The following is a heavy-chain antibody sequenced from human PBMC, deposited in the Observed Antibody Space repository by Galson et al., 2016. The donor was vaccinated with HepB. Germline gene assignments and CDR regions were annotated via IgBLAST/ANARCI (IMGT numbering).Heavy chain of an antibody. CDR2: IDWNSASI. D-gene: IGHD6-19*01. J-gene: IGHJ4*02. V-gene: IGHV3-9*01. Sequence: SLRLSCAVSGFIFDDYVMHWVRQVPGKGLEWVSGIDWNSASIAYADSVKGRFTISRDNAKKSLYLQMHSLKVEDTALYYCAKETTHSVAVAAFDDWGQGTLVTVSS. CDR1: GFIFDDYV. CDR3: AKETTHSVAVAAFDD.